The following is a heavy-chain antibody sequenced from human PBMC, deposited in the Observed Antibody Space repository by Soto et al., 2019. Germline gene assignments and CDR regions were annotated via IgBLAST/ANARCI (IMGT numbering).Heavy chain of an antibody. J-gene: IGHJ6*02. D-gene: IGHD6-6*01. CDR2: ISNNGINK. V-gene: IGHV3-30*18. Sequence: PGGSLRLSCAASGLTVRTYGMPWVRKAPGKGLEWLAVISNNGINKYYADSVKGRFTISRDNARETLFLQMNSLRGEDTAIYYCAKVIRADSTSSNFYYYTGLDVRGQGTTVTVSS. CDR1: GLTVRTYG. CDR3: AKVIRADSTSSNFYYYTGLDV.